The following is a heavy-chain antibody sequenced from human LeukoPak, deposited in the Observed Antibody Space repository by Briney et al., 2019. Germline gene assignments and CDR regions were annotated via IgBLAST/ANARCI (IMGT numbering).Heavy chain of an antibody. J-gene: IGHJ6*03. CDR2: INPNSGGT. CDR3: ARGGGDYSNFYYYYYMDV. CDR1: GGTFSSYA. V-gene: IGHV1-2*02. D-gene: IGHD4-11*01. Sequence: ASVKVSCKASGGTFSSYAISWVRQAPGQGLEWMGWINPNSGGTNYAQKFQGRVTMTRDTSISTAYMELSRLRSDDTAVYYCARGGGDYSNFYYYYYMDVWGKGTTVTVSS.